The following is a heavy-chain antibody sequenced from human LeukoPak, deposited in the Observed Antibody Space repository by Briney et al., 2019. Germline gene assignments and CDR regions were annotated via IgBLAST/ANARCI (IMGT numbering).Heavy chain of an antibody. Sequence: SAKVSCKASGGTFSSYAISWVRQAPGQGLEWMGGIIPIFGTANYAQKFQGRVTITADESTGTAYMELSSLRSEDTAVYYCAHALNGYGGQNYYYYYMDVWGKGTTVTVSS. J-gene: IGHJ6*03. D-gene: IGHD4-23*01. CDR1: GGTFSSYA. CDR2: IIPIFGTA. V-gene: IGHV1-69*13. CDR3: AHALNGYGGQNYYYYYMDV.